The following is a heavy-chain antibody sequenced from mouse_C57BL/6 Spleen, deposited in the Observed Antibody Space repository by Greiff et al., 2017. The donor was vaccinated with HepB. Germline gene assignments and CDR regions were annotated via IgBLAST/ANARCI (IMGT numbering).Heavy chain of an antibody. Sequence: QVQLQQPGAELVRPGTSVKLSCKASGYTFTSYWMHWVKQRPGQGLEWIGVIDPSDSYTNYNQKFKGKATLTVDTSSSTAYMQLSSLTSEDSAVYYCERFYYGSSVDYWGQGTTLTVSS. V-gene: IGHV1-59*01. J-gene: IGHJ2*01. D-gene: IGHD1-1*01. CDR3: ERFYYGSSVDY. CDR2: IDPSDSYT. CDR1: GYTFTSYW.